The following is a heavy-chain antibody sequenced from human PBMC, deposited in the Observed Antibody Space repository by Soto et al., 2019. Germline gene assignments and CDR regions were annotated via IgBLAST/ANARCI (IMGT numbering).Heavy chain of an antibody. V-gene: IGHV4-59*01. Sequence: PSETLSLTCTVSVVSISSYYWSCIRHPPGKGLEWIGYIYYSGSTNYNPSLKSRVTISVDTSKNQFSLKLSSVTAADTAVYYCARAGIYTGFEYWGQGTLVNVS. D-gene: IGHD6-13*01. CDR2: IYYSGST. CDR3: ARAGIYTGFEY. CDR1: VVSISSYY. J-gene: IGHJ4*02.